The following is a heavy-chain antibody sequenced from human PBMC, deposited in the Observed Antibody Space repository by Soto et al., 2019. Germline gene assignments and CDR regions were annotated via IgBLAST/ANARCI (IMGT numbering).Heavy chain of an antibody. CDR1: GFTFSSYG. V-gene: IGHV3-33*01. CDR2: IWYDGSNK. CDR3: ARGGKSNYGLDYFDY. Sequence: GGSLRLSCAASGFTFSSYGMHWVRQAPGKGLEWVAVIWYDGSNKYYADSVKGRFTISRDNSKNTLYLQMNSLRAEDTAVYYCARGGKSNYGLDYFDYWGQGTLVTVSS. D-gene: IGHD4-17*01. J-gene: IGHJ4*02.